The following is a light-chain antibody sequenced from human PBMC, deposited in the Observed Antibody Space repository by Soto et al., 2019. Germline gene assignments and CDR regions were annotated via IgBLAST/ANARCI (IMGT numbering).Light chain of an antibody. V-gene: IGLV2-8*01. CDR2: EVT. J-gene: IGLJ3*02. CDR1: SSDVAVYDY. CDR3: SSFSGSNTLV. Sequence: QSALTQPPSASGSPGQSVTISCAGTSSDVAVYDYVSWYQQYPGKAPKLIIFEVTKRPSGVPDRFSGSKSGNTASLTVSGLLAEDEAVYYCSSFSGSNTLVFGAGTQLTVL.